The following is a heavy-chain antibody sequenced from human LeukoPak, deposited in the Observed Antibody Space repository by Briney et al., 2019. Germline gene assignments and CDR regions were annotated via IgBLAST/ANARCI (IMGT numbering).Heavy chain of an antibody. CDR1: GFTFSAYN. V-gene: IGHV3-21*01. CDR2: ISSSSSYI. CDR3: ARDGGPYYYDSSGYYHY. D-gene: IGHD3-22*01. Sequence: PGGSLRLSCAASGFTFSAYNMNWVRQAPGKGLEWVSSISSSSSYIYYADSVKGRFTISRDNAKNSLYLQMNSLRAEDTAVYYCARDGGPYYYDSSGYYHYWGQGTLVTVSS. J-gene: IGHJ4*02.